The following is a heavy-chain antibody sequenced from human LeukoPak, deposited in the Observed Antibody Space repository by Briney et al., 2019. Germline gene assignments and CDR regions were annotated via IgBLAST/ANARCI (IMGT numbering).Heavy chain of an antibody. J-gene: IGHJ6*03. D-gene: IGHD6-13*01. CDR2: IIPIFGTA. CDR1: GCTFRSYA. CDR3: ARNDGAAAGTYYYMDV. V-gene: IGHV1-69*05. Sequence: SVKVSCKASGCTFRSYAISWVRQAPGQGLEWMGGIIPIFGTANYAQKFQGRVTITTDESTSTAYMELSSLRSEDTAVYYCARNDGAAAGTYYYMDVWGKGTTVTVSS.